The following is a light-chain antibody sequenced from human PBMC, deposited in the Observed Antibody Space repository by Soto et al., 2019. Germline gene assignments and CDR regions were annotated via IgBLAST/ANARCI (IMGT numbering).Light chain of an antibody. V-gene: IGKV3-15*01. Sequence: EIVMTQAPATLSVSPGERANLSCRASQSVSSNLAWYQQKPGQAPRLLIYGASTRATGIPARFSGSGSGTAFTLTISSLQSEDLAVYYCQQYNNWPPFTFGPGTKVDIK. J-gene: IGKJ3*01. CDR2: GAS. CDR3: QQYNNWPPFT. CDR1: QSVSSN.